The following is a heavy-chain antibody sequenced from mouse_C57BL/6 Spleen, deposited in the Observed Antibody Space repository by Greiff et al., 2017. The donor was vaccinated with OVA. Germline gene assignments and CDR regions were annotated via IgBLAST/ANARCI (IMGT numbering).Heavy chain of an antibody. CDR3: ARDRLPFDY. V-gene: IGHV5-4*01. Sequence: EVQLVESGGGLVKPGGSLKLSCAASGFTFSSYAMSWVRQTPEKRLEWVATISDGGSYTYYPDNVKGRFTISRDNAKNNLYLQMSHLKSEDTAMYYCARDRLPFDYWGQGTTLTVSS. CDR1: GFTFSSYA. J-gene: IGHJ2*01. CDR2: ISDGGSYT.